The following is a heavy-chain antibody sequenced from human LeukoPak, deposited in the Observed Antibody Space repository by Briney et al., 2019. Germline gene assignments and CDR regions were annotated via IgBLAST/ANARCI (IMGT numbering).Heavy chain of an antibody. V-gene: IGHV4-59*01. CDR3: ARGEDYDFWSGYYGI. CDR2: AYYSGST. CDR1: GGSINTYY. J-gene: IGHJ4*02. D-gene: IGHD3-3*01. Sequence: SETLSLTCSVSGGSINTYYWNWIRQPPGKGLEWIGYAYYSGSTNYNPSLKSRVTISVDTSKNQFSLKLSSVTAADTAVYYCARGEDYDFWSGYYGIWGQGTLVTVSS.